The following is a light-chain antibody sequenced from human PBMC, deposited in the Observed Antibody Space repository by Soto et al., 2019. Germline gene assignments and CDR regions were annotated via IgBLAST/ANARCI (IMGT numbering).Light chain of an antibody. CDR2: RND. CDR1: SSNIGGHF. V-gene: IGLV1-47*01. Sequence: QSVLTQPTSASGTPGQRVTISCSGSSSNIGGHFVYWYHQLPGTAPQLLIYRNDQRPSGVPDRFSASKSGTSASLAISGLRSEDEADYYCASWDDSLNGPVFGGGTKLTVL. CDR3: ASWDDSLNGPV. J-gene: IGLJ2*01.